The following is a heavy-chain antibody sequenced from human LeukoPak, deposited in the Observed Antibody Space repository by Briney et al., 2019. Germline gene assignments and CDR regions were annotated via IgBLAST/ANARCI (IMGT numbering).Heavy chain of an antibody. CDR2: ISSSGSTI. Sequence: PGGSLRLSCAASGFTFSDYYMSWIRQAPGKGLEWVSYISSSGSTIYYADSVKGRFTISRDNSKNTLYLQMNSLRAEDTAVYYCAKGGIVVVPAAKFWVFFDYWGQGTLVTVSS. CDR3: AKGGIVVVPAAKFWVFFDY. J-gene: IGHJ4*02. CDR1: GFTFSDYY. D-gene: IGHD2-2*01. V-gene: IGHV3-11*01.